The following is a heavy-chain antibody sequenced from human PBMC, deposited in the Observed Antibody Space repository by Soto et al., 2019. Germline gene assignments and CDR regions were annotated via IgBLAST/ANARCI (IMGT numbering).Heavy chain of an antibody. Sequence: GGSLRLSCAASGFTFGSHWMTWVRQAPGKGLEWVANIKQDGSERYYVDSAKGRFTISRDNAKNSLYLQMSTLRAEDTAVYYCARVRYYYDSSGFYRYFDSWGQGTLVTVSS. V-gene: IGHV3-7*01. CDR3: ARVRYYYDSSGFYRYFDS. CDR1: GFTFGSHW. CDR2: IKQDGSER. D-gene: IGHD3-22*01. J-gene: IGHJ4*02.